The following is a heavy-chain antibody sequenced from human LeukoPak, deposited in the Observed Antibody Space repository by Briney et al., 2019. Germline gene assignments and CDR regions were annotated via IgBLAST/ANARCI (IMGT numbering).Heavy chain of an antibody. D-gene: IGHD6-6*01. CDR1: GGTFNSYG. V-gene: IGHV1-69*13. J-gene: IGHJ6*03. CDR3: ARSNIAARPDYYYYMDV. Sequence: SVKVSCKASGGTFNSYGFSWVRQAPGQGLVWMGGIIPIFGTIRYAQTFQGRVTITAAESTSTAYMELSSLRSEDTAVYYCARSNIAARPDYYYYMDVWGKGTTVTVSS. CDR2: IIPIFGTI.